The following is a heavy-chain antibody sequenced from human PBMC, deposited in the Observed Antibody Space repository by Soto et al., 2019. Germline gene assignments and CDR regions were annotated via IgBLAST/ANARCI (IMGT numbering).Heavy chain of an antibody. CDR3: ARATYDSSTYSLDY. CDR2: IYYTGNT. Sequence: QVQLQESGPGLVKPSQTLSLTCTVSGASISGGDYYWTWIRQPPGKGLEWIGSIYYTGNTYSNPSLESRLSISVDPSNNQFALRLTSVNAPDTAIYYCARATYDSSTYSLDYWGQGTLVTVSS. D-gene: IGHD3-22*01. CDR1: GASISGGDYY. V-gene: IGHV4-30-4*01. J-gene: IGHJ4*02.